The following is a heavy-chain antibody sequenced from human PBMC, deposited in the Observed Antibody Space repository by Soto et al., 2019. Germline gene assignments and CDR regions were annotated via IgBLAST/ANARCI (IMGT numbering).Heavy chain of an antibody. V-gene: IGHV3-30*18. CDR1: GFTFSSYG. CDR3: AQDGGWLGTY. D-gene: IGHD3-16*01. CDR2: ISYDGSNK. J-gene: IGHJ4*02. Sequence: QVQLVESGGGVVQPGRSLRLSCAASGFTFSSYGMHWVRQAPGKGLEWVAVISYDGSNKYYADSVKGRFTISRDNSKNTLYLQMNSLRAEDTAVYYCAQDGGWLGTYWGQGTLVTVSS.